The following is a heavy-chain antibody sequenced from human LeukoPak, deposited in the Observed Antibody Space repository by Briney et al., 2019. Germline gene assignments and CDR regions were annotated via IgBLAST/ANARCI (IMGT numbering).Heavy chain of an antibody. V-gene: IGHV3-30*02. CDR3: AKEESGPRADY. J-gene: IGHJ4*02. Sequence: GGSLRLSCAASGFTFKNYGMHWVRQAPGKGLEWVALIQPNGNDKYYGDSVKGRFTISRDNSKNKVFLQMNILGAEDTAVYYCAKEESGPRADYWGQGTLVTVSS. CDR2: IQPNGNDK. D-gene: IGHD3-10*01. CDR1: GFTFKNYG.